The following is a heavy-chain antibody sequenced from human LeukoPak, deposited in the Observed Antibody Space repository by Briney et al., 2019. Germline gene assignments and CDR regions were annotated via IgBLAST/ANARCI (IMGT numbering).Heavy chain of an antibody. D-gene: IGHD3-22*01. V-gene: IGHV4-4*02. CDR1: GGSISSSNW. CDR2: IYHSGST. J-gene: IGHJ4*02. CDR3: AREYYNDSSGYYSLAH. Sequence: SSETLSLTCAVSGGSISSSNWWSWVRQPPGKGLEWIGEIYHSGSTNYNPSLKSRVTISVDKSKNQFSLKLSSVTAADTAVYYCAREYYNDSSGYYSLAHWGQGTLVTVSS.